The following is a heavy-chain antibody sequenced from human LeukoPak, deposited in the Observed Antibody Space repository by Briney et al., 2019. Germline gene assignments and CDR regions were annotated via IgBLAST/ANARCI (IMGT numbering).Heavy chain of an antibody. CDR3: ARGIVVVPAAQGDWFDP. CDR1: GGSISSSNW. V-gene: IGHV4-4*02. J-gene: IGHJ5*02. D-gene: IGHD2-2*01. Sequence: SGTLSFTCAVSGGSISSSNWWSWVRQPPGKGLEWIGEIYHSGSTNYNPSLKSRVTISVDKSKNQFSLKLSSVTAADTAVYYCARGIVVVPAAQGDWFDPWGQGTLVTVSS. CDR2: IYHSGST.